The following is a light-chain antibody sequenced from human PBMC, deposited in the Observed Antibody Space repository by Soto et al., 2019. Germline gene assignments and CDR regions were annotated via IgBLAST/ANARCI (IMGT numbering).Light chain of an antibody. CDR1: QSISSH. CDR3: QQSYSTPFT. J-gene: IGKJ4*01. Sequence: DIQMTQSPSSLSASVGDRVTITCRASQSISSHLNWYQQKLGKAPKYLIYAASSLQSGVPSRFSGSGSGTDFTLTISSLQPEDFATYYCQQSYSTPFTFGGGTKVEIK. CDR2: AAS. V-gene: IGKV1-39*01.